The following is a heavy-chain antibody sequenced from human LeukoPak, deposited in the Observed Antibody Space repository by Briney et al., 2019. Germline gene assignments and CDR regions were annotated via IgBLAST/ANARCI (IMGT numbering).Heavy chain of an antibody. V-gene: IGHV3-7*01. Sequence: GGSLRLSCAASGFTFSSYWMSWVRQAPGKGLEWVANIKQDGSEKYYVDSVKGRFTISRDNAKNSLYLQMNSLRAEDTAVYYCARRIAAPHYYYMDVWGKGTTVTVSS. CDR1: GFTFSSYW. CDR2: IKQDGSEK. J-gene: IGHJ6*03. CDR3: ARRIAAPHYYYMDV. D-gene: IGHD6-6*01.